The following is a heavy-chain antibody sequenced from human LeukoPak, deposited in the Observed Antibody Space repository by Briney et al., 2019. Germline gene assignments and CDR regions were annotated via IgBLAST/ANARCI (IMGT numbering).Heavy chain of an antibody. CDR2: INPNNGGT. V-gene: IGHV1-2*02. CDR1: GYTFTGSY. J-gene: IGHJ6*02. Sequence: SVKVSRKASGYTFTGSYIHWVRQAPEQGLDWMGWINPNNGGTNYEQKFQDRVTKTRDTSISTAYMEWDRLRSDDTVVYYCARDRSDSGYDWYLYYHGLEVWGQGTTVTVSS. CDR3: ARDRSDSGYDWYLYYHGLEV. D-gene: IGHD5-12*01.